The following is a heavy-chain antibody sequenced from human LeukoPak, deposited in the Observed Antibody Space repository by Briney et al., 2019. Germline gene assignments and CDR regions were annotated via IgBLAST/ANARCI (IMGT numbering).Heavy chain of an antibody. CDR1: GGTFSSYA. CDR3: ARDTTIFGVVINNWFDP. D-gene: IGHD3-3*01. Sequence: GASVKVSCKASGGTFSSYAISWVRQAPGQGLEWMGGIIPIFGTANYAQKFQGRVTITADESTSTAYMELSSLRSEDTAVYYCARDTTIFGVVINNWFDPWGQGTLVTVSS. V-gene: IGHV1-69*13. J-gene: IGHJ5*02. CDR2: IIPIFGTA.